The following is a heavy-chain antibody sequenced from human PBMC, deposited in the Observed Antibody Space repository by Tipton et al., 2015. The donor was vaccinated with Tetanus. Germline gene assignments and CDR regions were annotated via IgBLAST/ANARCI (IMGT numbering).Heavy chain of an antibody. V-gene: IGHV4-34*09. CDR1: GGSFSGYY. J-gene: IGHJ5*02. CDR3: ARDYGDGFDP. CDR2: INHSGST. D-gene: IGHD4-17*01. Sequence: TLSLTCAVYGGSFSGYYWSWIRQPPGKGLEWIGEINHSGSTNYNPSLKSRVTISVDTSKDQFSLKLSSVTAADTAVYYCARDYGDGFDPWGQGTLVTVSS.